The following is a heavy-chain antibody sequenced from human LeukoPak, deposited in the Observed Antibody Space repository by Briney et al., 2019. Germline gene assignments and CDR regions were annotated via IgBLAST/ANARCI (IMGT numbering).Heavy chain of an antibody. Sequence: ASVKVSCKTSGYIFTSFSTYGISWVRQAPGQGLEWMGWISAYNGNTNYAQNLQGRVTMTTDTSTSTAYMELRSLRSDDTAVYYCARRGDVVVVPAARYYYMDVWGKGTTVTVSS. CDR1: GYIFTSFSTYG. CDR3: ARRGDVVVVPAARYYYMDV. V-gene: IGHV1-18*01. J-gene: IGHJ6*03. D-gene: IGHD2-2*01. CDR2: ISAYNGNT.